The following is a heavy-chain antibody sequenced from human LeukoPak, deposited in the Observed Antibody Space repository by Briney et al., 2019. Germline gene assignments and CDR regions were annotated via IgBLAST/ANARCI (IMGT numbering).Heavy chain of an antibody. Sequence: GGSLRLSCAASGFTFSSYAMHWVRQAPGKGLEWVAVISYDGSNKYYADSVKGRFTISRDNSKNTLYLQMNSLRAEDTAVYYCARGRGSGRRENYYYYMDVWGKGTTVTVSS. CDR1: GFTFSSYA. V-gene: IGHV3-30-3*01. J-gene: IGHJ6*03. CDR2: ISYDGSNK. D-gene: IGHD6-19*01. CDR3: ARGRGSGRRENYYYYMDV.